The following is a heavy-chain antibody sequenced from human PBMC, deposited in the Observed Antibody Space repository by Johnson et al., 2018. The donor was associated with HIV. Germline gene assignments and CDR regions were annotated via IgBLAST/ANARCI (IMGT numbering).Heavy chain of an antibody. J-gene: IGHJ3*02. Sequence: MQLVESGGGLVQPGGSLRLSCAASGFTFSSYWMHWVRQAPGKGLVWVSRINSDGSSTSYADSVKGRFTISRDNAKSSLYLQMNSLRAEDTAVYYCARDDDYSKVRAFDIWGQGTMVTVSS. V-gene: IGHV3-74*01. D-gene: IGHD4-11*01. CDR2: INSDGSST. CDR3: ARDDDYSKVRAFDI. CDR1: GFTFSSYW.